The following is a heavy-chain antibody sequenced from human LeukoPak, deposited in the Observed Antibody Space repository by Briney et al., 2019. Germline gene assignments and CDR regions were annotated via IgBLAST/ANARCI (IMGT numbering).Heavy chain of an antibody. J-gene: IGHJ4*02. CDR3: ARAMPYFYGSIAVPGTIDY. CDR2: INHSGST. CDR1: GETFIHNF. D-gene: IGHD6-19*01. V-gene: IGHV4-34*01. Sequence: SETLSLTCAVYGETFIHNFWTWIRQPPGKGLEWIGQINHSGSTYYNPSLKSRVTVLVDTSKNQFSLKLTSVTAADTAVYYCARAMPYFYGSIAVPGTIDYWGQGILVTVSS.